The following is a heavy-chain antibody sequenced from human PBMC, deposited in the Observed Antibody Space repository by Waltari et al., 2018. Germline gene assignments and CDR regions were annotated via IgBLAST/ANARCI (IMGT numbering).Heavy chain of an antibody. CDR3: AKDPDRNYYDSSLFDY. CDR1: GFTFSSYA. D-gene: IGHD3-22*01. J-gene: IGHJ4*02. CDR2: IRGSGGST. Sequence: EVQLVESGGGLVQPGGSLRLSCAASGFTFSSYAMSWVRQAPGKGLEWVSAIRGSGGSTYYADSVKGRFTISRDKSKNTLYLQMNSLRAEDTAVYYCAKDPDRNYYDSSLFDYWGQGTLVTVSS. V-gene: IGHV3-23*04.